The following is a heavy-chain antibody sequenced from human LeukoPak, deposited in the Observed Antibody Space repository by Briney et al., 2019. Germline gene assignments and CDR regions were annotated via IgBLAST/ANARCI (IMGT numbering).Heavy chain of an antibody. V-gene: IGHV4-38-2*02. J-gene: IGHJ4*02. CDR2: IYTSGST. Sequence: PSETLSLTCTVSGYSISSGYYWGWIRQPPGKGLEWIGYIYTSGSTNYNPSLKSRVTISVDTSKNQFSLKLSSVTAADTAVYYCARRIAAPSGAPFDYWGQGTLVTVSS. CDR1: GYSISSGYY. CDR3: ARRIAAPSGAPFDY. D-gene: IGHD6-13*01.